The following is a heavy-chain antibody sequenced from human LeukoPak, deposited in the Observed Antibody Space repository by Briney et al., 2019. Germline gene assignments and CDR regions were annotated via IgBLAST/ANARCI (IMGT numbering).Heavy chain of an antibody. CDR2: VYYSGTT. CDR1: GDSISLSFYY. Sequence: PSETLSLTCTVSGDSISLSFYYWGWVRQPPGKAPEWIGSVYYSGTTSYNPSLKSRVTISVDMSKNHFSLRLRSVTAADTAMYYCARGTLYRGWSYYLDFWGQGSQVTVSS. CDR3: ARGTLYRGWSYYLDF. J-gene: IGHJ4*02. D-gene: IGHD6-19*01. V-gene: IGHV4-39*07.